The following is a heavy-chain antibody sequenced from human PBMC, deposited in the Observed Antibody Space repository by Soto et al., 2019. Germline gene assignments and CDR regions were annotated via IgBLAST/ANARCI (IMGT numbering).Heavy chain of an antibody. J-gene: IGHJ4*02. CDR2: IYPGDSDT. CDR1: GYSFTSYW. D-gene: IGHD5-12*01. V-gene: IGHV5-51*01. CDR3: ARSYVEMATIMPFDY. Sequence: GESLKISCKGSGYSFTSYWIGWVRQMPGKGLEWMGIIYPGDSDTRYSPSFQGQVTISADKSISTAYLQWSSLKASDTAMYYCARSYVEMATIMPFDYWGQGTLLTVSS.